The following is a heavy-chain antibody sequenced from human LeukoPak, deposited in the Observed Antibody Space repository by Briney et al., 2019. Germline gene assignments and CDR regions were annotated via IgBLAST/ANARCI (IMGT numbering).Heavy chain of an antibody. CDR1: GGSISSGGYY. CDR3: AREGYYGSGSYFP. D-gene: IGHD3-10*01. Sequence: SETLSLTCTVSGGSISSGGYYWSWIRQHPGKGLEWIGYIYYSGSTYYNPSLESRVTISVDTSKNQFSLKLSSVTAADTAVYYCAREGYYGSGSYFPWGQGTLVTVSS. CDR2: IYYSGST. V-gene: IGHV4-31*03. J-gene: IGHJ5*02.